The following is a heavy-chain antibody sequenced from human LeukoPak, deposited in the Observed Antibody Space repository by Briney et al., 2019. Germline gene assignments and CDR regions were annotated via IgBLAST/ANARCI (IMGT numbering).Heavy chain of an antibody. CDR1: GGSFSGYY. D-gene: IGHD3-3*01. V-gene: IGHV4-34*01. Sequence: SETLSLTCAVYGGSFSGYYWSWIRQPPGKGLEWIGEINHSGSTNYNPSLKSRVTISVDTSKNQFSLKLSSVTAADTAVYYCARWSDFWSGFVWNAFDIWGQGTMVTVSS. CDR2: INHSGST. CDR3: ARWSDFWSGFVWNAFDI. J-gene: IGHJ3*02.